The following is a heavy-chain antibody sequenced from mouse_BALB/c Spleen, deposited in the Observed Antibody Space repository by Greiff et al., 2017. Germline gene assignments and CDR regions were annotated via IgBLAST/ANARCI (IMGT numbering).Heavy chain of an antibody. Sequence: VHVKQSGAELVKPGASVKLSCTASGFNIKDTYMHWVKQRPEQGLEWIGRIDPANGNTKYDPKFQGKATITADTSSNTAYLQLSSLTSEDTAVYYCNAGGNYDYFDYWGQGTTLTVSS. CDR3: NAGGNYDYFDY. V-gene: IGHV14-3*02. J-gene: IGHJ2*01. CDR1: GFNIKDTY. CDR2: IDPANGNT. D-gene: IGHD2-1*01.